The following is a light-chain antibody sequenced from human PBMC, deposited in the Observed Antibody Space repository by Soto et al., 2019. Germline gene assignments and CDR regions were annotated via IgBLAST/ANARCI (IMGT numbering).Light chain of an antibody. Sequence: QSVLAQPASVSGSPGQSITISRTGASGYVGTYSLVPWYQQHPGKAPKVVIYEGHKRPSGVPDRFSGSTSVNTASLTISGLQTDDEADYYCCLYVGATTYVFGTGTKVTVL. CDR3: CLYVGATTYV. J-gene: IGLJ1*01. CDR1: SGYVGTYSL. V-gene: IGLV2-23*01. CDR2: EGH.